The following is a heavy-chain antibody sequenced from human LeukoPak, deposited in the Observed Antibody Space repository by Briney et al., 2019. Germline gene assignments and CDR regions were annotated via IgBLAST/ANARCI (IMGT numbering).Heavy chain of an antibody. J-gene: IGHJ6*02. D-gene: IGHD1-26*01. Sequence: GGSLRLSCGASGFPFSNYDMHWVRQAPGKGLDWVSAIDTVGNTYYSGSVKGRFTISRENAQNSLFLQMNSLRDGDTALYYCIRIRTREHQYGMDVWGQGTTDTVS. CDR2: IDTVGNT. CDR3: IRIRTREHQYGMDV. V-gene: IGHV3-13*01. CDR1: GFPFSNYD.